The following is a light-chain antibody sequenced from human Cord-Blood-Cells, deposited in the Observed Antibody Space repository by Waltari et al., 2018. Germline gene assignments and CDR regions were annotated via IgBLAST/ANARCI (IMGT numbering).Light chain of an antibody. J-gene: IGLJ2*01. CDR2: KNN. CDR3: AAWDDSLSGVV. V-gene: IGLV1-47*01. Sequence: QSVLTQPPSASGTPGQRVTISCSGSSSNIGSNYVYWYQQLPSTDPKPLSYKNNQRPSGVPDRVSGSKSGTSASLAISGLRSEDEADYYCAAWDDSLSGVVFGGGTKLTVL. CDR1: SSNIGSNY.